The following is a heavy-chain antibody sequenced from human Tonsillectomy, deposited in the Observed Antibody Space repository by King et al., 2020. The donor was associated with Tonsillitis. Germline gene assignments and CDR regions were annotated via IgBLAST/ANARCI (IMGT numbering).Heavy chain of an antibody. CDR1: GFSLSTDEMR. CDR2: IDWDDEK. Sequence: TLKESGPALVKPTQTLTLTCTFSGFSLSTDEMRVSWVRQPPGKALEWLARIDWDDEKFYSTSLKTRLTISRDTSKNQVGLRMNNMDPGDTATYYCTRSQAGSNWFDPWGRGTLVTVSS. CDR3: TRSQAGSNWFDP. J-gene: IGHJ5*02. V-gene: IGHV2-70*04.